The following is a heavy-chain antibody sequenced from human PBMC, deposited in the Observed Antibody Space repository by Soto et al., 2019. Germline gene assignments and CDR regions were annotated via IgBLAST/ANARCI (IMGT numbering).Heavy chain of an antibody. CDR2: IFWDDDK. J-gene: IGHJ4*02. D-gene: IGHD5-12*01. CDR1: GFSLNTRGVG. Sequence: QITLKESGPTRVKPTQILTLTCSFSGFSLNTRGVGVGWIRQPPGKALEWLALIFWDDDKWYSPSLRSRLTITENPSTNTVVLTMTNMDPVDTDTYYCATRSRGYAYYFDQWGQGTLVTVSS. CDR3: ATRSRGYAYYFDQ. V-gene: IGHV2-5*02.